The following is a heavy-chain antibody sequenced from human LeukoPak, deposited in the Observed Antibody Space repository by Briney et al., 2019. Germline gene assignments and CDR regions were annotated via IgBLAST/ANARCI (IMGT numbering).Heavy chain of an antibody. CDR3: ARAPYSGSRHAHHSVQD. Sequence: SVKVSCKASGGTFGSYAISWVRQAPGQGLEWMGGIIPIFGTANYAQKFQGRVTITADESTSTAYMELSSLRSEDTAVYYCARAPYSGSRHAHHSVQDWGQGTLVTVSS. V-gene: IGHV1-69*13. CDR1: GGTFGSYA. J-gene: IGHJ4*02. D-gene: IGHD1-26*01. CDR2: IIPIFGTA.